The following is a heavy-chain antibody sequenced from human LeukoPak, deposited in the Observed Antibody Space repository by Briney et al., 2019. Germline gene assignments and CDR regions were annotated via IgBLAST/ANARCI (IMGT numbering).Heavy chain of an antibody. V-gene: IGHV3-48*03. CDR1: GFSFNNYE. Sequence: PGGSLRLSCSASGFSFNNYEMNWVRQAPGKGLEWISYISSSGSFIYYADSVKGRFTISRDNGKNSLYLQMNSLRAEDTAVYYCARDALGSYDYWGQGTLVTVSS. CDR2: ISSSGSFI. D-gene: IGHD3-10*01. J-gene: IGHJ4*02. CDR3: ARDALGSYDY.